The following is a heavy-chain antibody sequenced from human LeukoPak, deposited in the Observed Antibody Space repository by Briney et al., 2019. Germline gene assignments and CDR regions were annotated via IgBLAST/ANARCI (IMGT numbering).Heavy chain of an antibody. CDR3: ARHDSGRNNFDPLDH. CDR2: IWYDGSVT. Sequence: GRSLRLSCAASGFSFNGYGMHWVRQAPGKGLEWVAIIWYDGSVTYYEDSVKGRFTISRDNSKSTLYLQMDSLRAEDTAVYYCARHDSGRNNFDPLDHWGQGTLVTVSS. CDR1: GFSFNGYG. D-gene: IGHD1-26*01. J-gene: IGHJ4*02. V-gene: IGHV3-33*01.